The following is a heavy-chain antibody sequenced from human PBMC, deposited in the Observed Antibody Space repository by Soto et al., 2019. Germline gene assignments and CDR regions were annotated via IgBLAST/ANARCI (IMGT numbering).Heavy chain of an antibody. V-gene: IGHV3-23*01. Sequence: PGGSLRLSCAASGFTFSSYSMNWVRQAPGKGLEWVSAISGSSGSTYYADSVKGRFTISRDNSKNTLYLQMNSLRAEDTAVYYCAKGSSSFQRAPFDYWGQGTLVTVSS. CDR3: AKGSSSFQRAPFDY. CDR2: ISGSSGST. D-gene: IGHD2-15*01. J-gene: IGHJ4*02. CDR1: GFTFSSYS.